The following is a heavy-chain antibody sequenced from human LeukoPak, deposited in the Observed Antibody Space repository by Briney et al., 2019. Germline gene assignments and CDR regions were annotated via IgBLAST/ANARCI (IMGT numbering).Heavy chain of an antibody. CDR1: GGPLRPYY. Sequence: PSETLSLTCTVTGGPLRPYYWSWLRQPPGKGLEWIAYMYYTGSTTYNPSFKNRVSISVDTSKNQFSLKLSTVTAADTAVYYCERKGDCDVSVKWFDPWGQGTLVIVSS. V-gene: IGHV4-59*01. CDR3: ERKGDCDVSVKWFDP. D-gene: IGHD2-21*01. CDR2: MYYTGST. J-gene: IGHJ5*02.